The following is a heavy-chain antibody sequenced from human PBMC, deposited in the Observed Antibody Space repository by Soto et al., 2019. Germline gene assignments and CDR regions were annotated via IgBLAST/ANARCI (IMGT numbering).Heavy chain of an antibody. Sequence: SETLSLTCTVSGGSISSYYWSWIRQPPGKGLEWIGYIYYSGSTNYNPSLKSRVTISVDTSKNQFSLKLSSVTAADTAVYYCARFNNYEDHKDAFDIWGQGTMVTVSS. CDR1: GGSISSYY. V-gene: IGHV4-59*01. CDR3: ARFNNYEDHKDAFDI. CDR2: IYYSGST. J-gene: IGHJ3*02. D-gene: IGHD4-4*01.